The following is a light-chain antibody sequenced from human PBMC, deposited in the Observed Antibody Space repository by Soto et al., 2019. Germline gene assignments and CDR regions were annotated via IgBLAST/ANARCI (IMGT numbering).Light chain of an antibody. V-gene: IGLV3-21*02. CDR2: DDR. CDR1: NIGSKR. Sequence: SYELTQPSSVSVAPGQTARITCGGDNIGSKRVHWYQQKPGQAPVVVVYDDRDRPSGIPERLSGSNSGNTATLTISRVEAGDEADYYCQVWDSGSAVVFGGGTKVTVL. CDR3: QVWDSGSAVV. J-gene: IGLJ2*01.